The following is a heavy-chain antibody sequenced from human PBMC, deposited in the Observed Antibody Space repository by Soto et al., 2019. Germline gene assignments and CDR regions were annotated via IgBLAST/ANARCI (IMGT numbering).Heavy chain of an antibody. V-gene: IGHV4-31*03. CDR1: GGSISSGGYY. D-gene: IGHD6-25*01. CDR2: IYYRGST. Sequence: QVQLQESGPGLVKPSQTLSLTCTVSGGSISSGGYYWSWIRQHPGKGLVWIGYIYYRGSTYYNPSLKSRVTISVDTSKNQFSLKLSSVTAADTAVYYCARAGRDIAARPKNWFDPWGQGTLVTVSS. CDR3: ARAGRDIAARPKNWFDP. J-gene: IGHJ5*02.